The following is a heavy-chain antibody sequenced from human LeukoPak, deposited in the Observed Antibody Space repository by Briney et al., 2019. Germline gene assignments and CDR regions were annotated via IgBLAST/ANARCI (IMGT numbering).Heavy chain of an antibody. D-gene: IGHD3-10*01. V-gene: IGHV1-69*13. CDR3: AREIYGSGSYFDY. CDR2: IIPIFGTA. Sequence: GASVKVSCKASVGTFSSYAISWVRQAPGQGLEWMGGIIPIFGTANYAQKFQGRVTITADESTSTAYMELSSLRSEDTAVYYCAREIYGSGSYFDYWGQGTLVTVSS. J-gene: IGHJ4*02. CDR1: VGTFSSYA.